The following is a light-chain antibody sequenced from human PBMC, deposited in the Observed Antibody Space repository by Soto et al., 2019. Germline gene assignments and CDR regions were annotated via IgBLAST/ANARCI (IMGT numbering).Light chain of an antibody. CDR3: SSYAGSNKVI. CDR1: SSDVGGYEY. J-gene: IGLJ2*01. CDR2: EAS. V-gene: IGLV2-8*01. Sequence: QSALTQPPSASGSPGQSVTISCTGTSSDVGGYEYVSWFQQHPGKAPKLLIYEASKRPSGVPDRFSGSRSGNTASLTVSGLQAEDEANYYCSSYAGSNKVIFGGGTKLTVL.